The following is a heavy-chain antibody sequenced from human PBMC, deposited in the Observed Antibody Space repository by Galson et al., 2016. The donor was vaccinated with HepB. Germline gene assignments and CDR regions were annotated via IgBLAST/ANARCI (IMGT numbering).Heavy chain of an antibody. D-gene: IGHD6-13*01. CDR3: ASWAGTSSSWSGPFDF. CDR2: INAGGSNT. Sequence: SVKVSCKASGYSFTTSGVHWVRQAPGQRLEWMGWINAGGSNTRYSQRFQGRVTITRDTPATTAYMELTSLRSEDTAVYYCASWAGTSSSWSGPFDFWGQGTLVTVSS. J-gene: IGHJ4*02. V-gene: IGHV1-3*01. CDR1: GYSFTTSG.